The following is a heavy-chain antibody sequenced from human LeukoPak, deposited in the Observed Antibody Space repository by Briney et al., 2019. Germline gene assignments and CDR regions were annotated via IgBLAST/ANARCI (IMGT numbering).Heavy chain of an antibody. J-gene: IGHJ4*02. V-gene: IGHV4-59*01. CDR3: ASQTTVTTPTFDY. CDR1: GGSISSYY. D-gene: IGHD4-17*01. Sequence: SETLSLTCTVSGGSISSYYWSWIRQPPGKGLEWIGYTYYSGSTNYHPSLKSRVTISVDTSKNQFSLKLSSVTAADTAVYYCASQTTVTTPTFDYWGQGTLVTVSS. CDR2: TYYSGST.